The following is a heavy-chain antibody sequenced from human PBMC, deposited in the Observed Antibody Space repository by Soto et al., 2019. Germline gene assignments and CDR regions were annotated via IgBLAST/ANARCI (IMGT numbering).Heavy chain of an antibody. J-gene: IGHJ4*02. V-gene: IGHV3-53*04. D-gene: IGHD7-27*01. CDR3: ARGYAWGPFAY. CDR1: GFTVSSNY. Sequence: EVQLVESGGGLVQPGGSLRLSCAASGFTVSSNYMSWVRQAPGKGLEWVSVIYSGGSTYYADSVKGRFTISRHNSKNTLYLQMNSLRAEDTAVYDCARGYAWGPFAYWGQGTLVTVSS. CDR2: IYSGGST.